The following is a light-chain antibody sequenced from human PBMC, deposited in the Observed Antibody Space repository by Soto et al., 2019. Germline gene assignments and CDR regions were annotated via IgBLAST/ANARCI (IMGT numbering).Light chain of an antibody. CDR3: QYRRPCPPSGT. V-gene: IGKV3-11*01. Sequence: EIVLRQYPANLSLSPGERATLSCRASQSVRSDLAWYQPKPGQAPRLLITVPSTRATGTPARFSVSGSGSETAFTITILYPEAYEFAFYQYRRPCPPSGTVGQGTRVDIK. CDR2: VPS. J-gene: IGKJ5*01. CDR1: QSVRSD.